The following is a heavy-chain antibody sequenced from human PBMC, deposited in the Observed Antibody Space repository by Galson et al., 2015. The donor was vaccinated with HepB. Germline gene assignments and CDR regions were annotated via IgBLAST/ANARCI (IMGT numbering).Heavy chain of an antibody. V-gene: IGHV1-69*02. CDR3: AKGGNTITQTDIAF. J-gene: IGHJ4*02. Sequence: SVKVSCKASGCPFNTYSISWVRQAPGQGLEWMGNIVPSGTITNYAQKVKGRVTITADKSTSTAYMEVNSLKSDDTAVYYCAKGGNTITQTDIAFWGQGILVTVSS. CDR2: IVPSGTIT. D-gene: IGHD5-12*01. CDR1: GCPFNTYS.